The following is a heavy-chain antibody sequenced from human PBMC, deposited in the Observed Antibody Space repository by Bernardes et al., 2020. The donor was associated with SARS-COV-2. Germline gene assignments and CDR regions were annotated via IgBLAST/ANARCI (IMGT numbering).Heavy chain of an antibody. CDR2: ISSSGNTR. Sequence: SLRLSFAASGFTFSTYEMNWVRQPPGMGLEWVSYISSSGNTRYYADFVKGRFTISRDNAKNSLFLQMNSLRAEDTAVYYCARERDGSDTFDVWGQGTMVTVSS. D-gene: IGHD1-26*01. CDR1: GFTFSTYE. J-gene: IGHJ3*01. CDR3: ARERDGSDTFDV. V-gene: IGHV3-48*03.